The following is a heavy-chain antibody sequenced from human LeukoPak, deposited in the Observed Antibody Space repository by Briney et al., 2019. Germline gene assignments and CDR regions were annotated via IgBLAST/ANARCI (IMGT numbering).Heavy chain of an antibody. CDR2: INPNSGDT. CDR1: GYSFIDFY. D-gene: IGHD3-10*01. CDR3: ARGRFYTSGSYYNRLDY. V-gene: IGHV1-2*02. J-gene: IGHJ4*02. Sequence: ASVEVSCKASGYSFIDFYIHFVRQAPGQGLEWMGWINPNSGDTKYAQTFQGRVTMSGDTSISTAYMELSRLRSDDTAIYYCARGRFYTSGSYYNRLDYWGQGTLVTVSS.